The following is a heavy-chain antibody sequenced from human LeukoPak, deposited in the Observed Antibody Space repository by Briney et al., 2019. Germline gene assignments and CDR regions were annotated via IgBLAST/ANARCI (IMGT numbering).Heavy chain of an antibody. CDR3: ARGDFGGEDYYYMDV. CDR1: GGSFSGYY. D-gene: IGHD3-3*01. Sequence: SETLSLTCAVYGGSFSGYYWSWIRQPPGKGLEWIGSIYYSGSTYYNPSLKSRVTISVDTSKNQFSLKLSSVTAADTAVYYCARGDFGGEDYYYMDVWGKGTTVTVSS. V-gene: IGHV4-34*01. J-gene: IGHJ6*03. CDR2: IYYSGST.